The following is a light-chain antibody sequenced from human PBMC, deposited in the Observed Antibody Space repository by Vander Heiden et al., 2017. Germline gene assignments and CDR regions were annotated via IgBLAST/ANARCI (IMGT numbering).Light chain of an antibody. Sequence: QSVLTQPPSVSGAPAQRVSISCTGTSSNIGAGFDVHWYQQLPGTAPKLLIFGNINRPSGVPDRFSGSKSGTSASLAITGLQAEDEADYYCQSYDTSLSGSLFGGGTKLTVL. V-gene: IGLV1-40*01. CDR2: GNI. J-gene: IGLJ2*01. CDR3: QSYDTSLSGSL. CDR1: SSNIGAGFD.